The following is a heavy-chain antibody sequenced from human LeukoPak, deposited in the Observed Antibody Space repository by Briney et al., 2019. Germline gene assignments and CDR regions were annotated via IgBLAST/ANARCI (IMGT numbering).Heavy chain of an antibody. V-gene: IGHV3-7*01. CDR1: GFTFSSYW. J-gene: IGHJ4*02. D-gene: IGHD1-26*01. CDR2: IKKDGSEK. Sequence: GGSLRLSCAASGFTFSSYWMSWVRQAPGKGLEWVANIKKDGSEKYHVDSVKGRFTISRDNAKNSLYLQMNSLRAEDTAVYYCARVSGSYGAPYYFDYWGQGTLVTVSS. CDR3: ARVSGSYGAPYYFDY.